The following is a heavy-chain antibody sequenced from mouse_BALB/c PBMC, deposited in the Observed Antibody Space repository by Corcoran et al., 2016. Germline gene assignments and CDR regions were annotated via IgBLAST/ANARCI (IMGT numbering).Heavy chain of an antibody. V-gene: IGHV1-9*01. CDR1: GYTFSSYW. J-gene: IGHJ2*01. Sequence: QVQLQQSGAELMKPGASVKISCKATGYTFSSYWIEWVKQRPGHGLEWIGEILPGSGSTNYNEKFKGKATFTADTSSNTAYMQRSSLTSEDSAVYYCARGNYGSSYFDYGGQGTTLTVSS. CDR3: ARGNYGSSYFDY. D-gene: IGHD1-1*01. CDR2: ILPGSGST.